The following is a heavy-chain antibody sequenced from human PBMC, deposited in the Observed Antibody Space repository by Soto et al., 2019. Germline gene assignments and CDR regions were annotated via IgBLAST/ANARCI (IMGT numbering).Heavy chain of an antibody. CDR2: ISWKSGSI. V-gene: IGHV3-9*01. CDR1: GFTFNDYA. Sequence: EVQLVESGGGLVQPGRSLRLSCAASGFTFNDYAMHWVRQAPGKGLEWVSGISWKSGSILYADSVKGRFTISRDNAKNSLYLQMNSLRAEDTALYYCAKGAAANAVDIWGQGTMVTVSS. J-gene: IGHJ3*02. D-gene: IGHD6-13*01. CDR3: AKGAAANAVDI.